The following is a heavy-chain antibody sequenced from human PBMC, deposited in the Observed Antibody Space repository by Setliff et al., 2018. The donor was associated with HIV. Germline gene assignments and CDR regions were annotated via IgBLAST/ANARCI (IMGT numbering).Heavy chain of an antibody. D-gene: IGHD4-17*01. V-gene: IGHV3-23*01. CDR2: ITKSGDYM. CDR3: AKDGYSDYLNSYFDY. Sequence: GGSLRLSCAASGFTFSSYTMNWVRQAPGKGLEWISSITKSGDYMYYAHSVKGRFTISRDNSKNTLYLQMNSLRAEDTAVYYCAKDGYSDYLNSYFDYWGQGTLVTVSS. J-gene: IGHJ4*02. CDR1: GFTFSSYT.